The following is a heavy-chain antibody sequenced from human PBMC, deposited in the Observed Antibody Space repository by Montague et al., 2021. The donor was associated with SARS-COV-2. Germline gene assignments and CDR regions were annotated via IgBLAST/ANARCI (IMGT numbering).Heavy chain of an antibody. V-gene: IGHV4-31*03. CDR2: IYYSGST. CDR1: GGSISDGGYS. D-gene: IGHD2/OR15-2a*01. J-gene: IGHJ3*01. Sequence: TLSLTCTVSGGSISDGGYSWTWIRQLPGKGLEWIGSIYYSGSTFYNPSLKSRLTISVDTSKNQFSLKLSSVTAADTAVYYCAREGASFQLYLREDDAYALWGQGTMVTVSS. CDR3: AREGASFQLYLREDDAYAL.